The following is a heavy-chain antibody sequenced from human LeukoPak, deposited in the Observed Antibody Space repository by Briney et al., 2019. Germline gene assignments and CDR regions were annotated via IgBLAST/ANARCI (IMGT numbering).Heavy chain of an antibody. CDR1: GYTFTSYY. V-gene: IGHV1-46*01. Sequence: GASVKVSCKASGYTFTSYYMHWVRQAPGQGLEWMGIINPSGGSTSYAQKFQGRVTMTRDMSTSTVYMELSSLRSEDTAVYYCARDGGIQLWSTNRMGYYYYYMDVWGKGTTVTISS. CDR2: INPSGGST. CDR3: ARDGGIQLWSTNRMGYYYYYMDV. J-gene: IGHJ6*03. D-gene: IGHD5-18*01.